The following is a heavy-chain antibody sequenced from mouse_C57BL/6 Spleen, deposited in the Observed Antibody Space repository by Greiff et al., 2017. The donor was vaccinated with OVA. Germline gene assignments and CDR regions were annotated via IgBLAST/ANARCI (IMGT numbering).Heavy chain of an antibody. CDR2: IDPSDSYT. D-gene: IGHD2-4*01. V-gene: IGHV1-69*01. Sequence: QVQLQQPGAELVMPGASVKLSCKASGYTFTSYWMHWVKQRPGQGLEWIGEIDPSDSYTNYNQKFKGKSTLTVDKSSSTAYMQLSSLTSEDSAVYYCASQGDYGGYFDYWGQGTTLTVSS. CDR1: GYTFTSYW. CDR3: ASQGDYGGYFDY. J-gene: IGHJ2*01.